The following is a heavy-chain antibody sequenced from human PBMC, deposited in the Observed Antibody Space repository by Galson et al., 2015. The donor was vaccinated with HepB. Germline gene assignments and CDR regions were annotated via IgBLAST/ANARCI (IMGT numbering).Heavy chain of an antibody. CDR1: GFTFSSYS. CDR3: GSSSYSYRGYYGMDV. J-gene: IGHJ6*02. CDR2: ISSSSSYI. V-gene: IGHV3-21*01. Sequence: SLRLSCAASGFTFSSYSMNWVRQAPGKGLEWVSSISSSSSYIYYADSVKGRFTISRDNAKNSLYLQMNSLRAEDTAVYYCGSSSYSYRGYYGMDVWGQGTTVTVSS. D-gene: IGHD5-18*01.